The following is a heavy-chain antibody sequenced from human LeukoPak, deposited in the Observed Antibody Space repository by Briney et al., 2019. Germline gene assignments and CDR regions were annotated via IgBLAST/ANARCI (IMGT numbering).Heavy chain of an antibody. V-gene: IGHV3-53*01. CDR3: ARGAGYNYPYYFDY. J-gene: IGHJ4*02. Sequence: GGSLRLSCAASGLTVSSNYMNWVRQAPGKGLEWVSVIYGGGNIYYADSVKGRFTISRDNSKNTLYLQMNSLRAEDTAVYYCARGAGYNYPYYFDYWGQGTLVTVSS. CDR1: GLTVSSNY. D-gene: IGHD5-24*01. CDR2: IYGGGNI.